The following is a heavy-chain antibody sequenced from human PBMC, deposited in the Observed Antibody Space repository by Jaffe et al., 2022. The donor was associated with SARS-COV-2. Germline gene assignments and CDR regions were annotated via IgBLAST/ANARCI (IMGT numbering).Heavy chain of an antibody. Sequence: EVQLVESGGGLVQPGGSLRLSCAASGFTFSSYWMSWVRQAPGKGLEWVANIKQDGSEKYYVDSVKGRFTISRDNAKNSLYLQMNSLRAEDTAVYYCARVGYDILTGPTYYYYYMDVWGKGTTVTVSS. CDR2: IKQDGSEK. CDR3: ARVGYDILTGPTYYYYYMDV. D-gene: IGHD3-9*01. CDR1: GFTFSSYW. V-gene: IGHV3-7*01. J-gene: IGHJ6*03.